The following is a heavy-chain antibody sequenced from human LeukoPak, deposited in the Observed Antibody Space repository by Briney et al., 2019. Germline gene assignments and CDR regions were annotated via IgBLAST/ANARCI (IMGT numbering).Heavy chain of an antibody. V-gene: IGHV3-30-3*01. CDR3: ARDRVPSDIVVVPAKHYGMDV. CDR1: GFTFSSYA. Sequence: GGSLRLSCAASGFTFSSYAMHWVRQAPGKGLEWVAVISYDGSNKCYADSVKGRFTISRDNSKNTLYLQMNSLRAEDTAVYYCARDRVPSDIVVVPAKHYGMDVWGQGTTVTVSS. CDR2: ISYDGSNK. J-gene: IGHJ6*02. D-gene: IGHD2-2*01.